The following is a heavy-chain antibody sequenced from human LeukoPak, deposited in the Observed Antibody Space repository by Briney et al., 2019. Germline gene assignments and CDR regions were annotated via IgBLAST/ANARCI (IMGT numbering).Heavy chain of an antibody. V-gene: IGHV3-7*03. CDR1: GFTFRSFW. J-gene: IGHJ3*01. CDR2: IKQNGAEE. D-gene: IGHD2-21*01. CDR3: ARYTVVSSPGAFDL. Sequence: GGSLRLSCAASGFTFRSFWMSWVCQAPGKRLEWVANIKQNGAEEYYMDSVKGRFAISRDNAKNSVSLQMNSLRVEDTAMYYCARYTVVSSPGAFDLWGQGTMVTVSS.